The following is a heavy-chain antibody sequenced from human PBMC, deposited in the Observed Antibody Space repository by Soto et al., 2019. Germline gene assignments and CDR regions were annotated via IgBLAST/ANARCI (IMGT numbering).Heavy chain of an antibody. J-gene: IGHJ6*02. V-gene: IGHV1-18*01. CDR2: ISTHNGNT. CDR1: GYIFTSYG. Sequence: QVQLVQSEAEVKKPGASVKVSCKTSGYIFTSYGISWVRQAPGQGLEWMGWISTHNGNTNYAQKLQDRVTMTTDTSTSTAYMELRSLRSDDTAVYYCARENSYYGSGTYYFYGMDVWGHATTVTVSS. CDR3: ARENSYYGSGTYYFYGMDV. D-gene: IGHD3-10*01.